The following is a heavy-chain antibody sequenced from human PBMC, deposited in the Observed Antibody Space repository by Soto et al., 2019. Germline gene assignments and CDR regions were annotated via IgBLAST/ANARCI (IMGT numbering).Heavy chain of an antibody. D-gene: IGHD5-18*01. CDR3: ARDMGYSYRTGYGLDV. Sequence: GGSLRLSCEASGFNFGSYAMHWVRQTPGKGLEWVAVISFDGSNKFYAESVKGRITISRDNSKNTLFLQMNSLRPEDTAVYYCARDMGYSYRTGYGLDVWGQGTTVTVSS. CDR2: ISFDGSNK. CDR1: GFNFGSYA. V-gene: IGHV3-30-3*01. J-gene: IGHJ6*02.